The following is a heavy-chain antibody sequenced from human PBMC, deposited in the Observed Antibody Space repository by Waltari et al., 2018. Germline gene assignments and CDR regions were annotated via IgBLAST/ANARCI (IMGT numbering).Heavy chain of an antibody. V-gene: IGHV1-69*02. Sequence: QVQLVQSGAEVKKPGSSVKVSCKASGGTFSSYTISWVRQAPGQGLEWMGRIIPSLGIANYAQKFQGRVTITADKSTSTAYMELSSLRSEDTAVYYCARVGSVAGPYYFDYWGQGTLVTVSS. CDR2: IIPSLGIA. D-gene: IGHD6-19*01. CDR1: GGTFSSYT. CDR3: ARVGSVAGPYYFDY. J-gene: IGHJ4*02.